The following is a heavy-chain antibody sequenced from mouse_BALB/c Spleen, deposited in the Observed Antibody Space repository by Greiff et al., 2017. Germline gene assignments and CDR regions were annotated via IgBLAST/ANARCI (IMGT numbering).Heavy chain of an antibody. J-gene: IGHJ3*01. CDR2: INPGSGST. CDR1: GYAFTNYL. Sequence: VQLMESGAELVRPGTSVKVSCKASGYAFTNYLIEWVKQRPGQGLEWIGVINPGSGSTNYNEKFKGKATFTADTSSNTAYMQLSSLTTEDSAIYYCARSGDYYGSSFAYWGQGTLVTVSA. CDR3: ARSGDYYGSSFAY. D-gene: IGHD1-1*01. V-gene: IGHV1-54*02.